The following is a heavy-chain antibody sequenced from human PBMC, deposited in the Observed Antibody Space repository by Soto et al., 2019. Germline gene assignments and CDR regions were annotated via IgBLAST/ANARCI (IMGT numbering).Heavy chain of an antibody. J-gene: IGHJ6*02. CDR2: ISSDSRTI. V-gene: IGHV3-48*02. CDR1: GGEQSEYG. Sequence: RVSCGGGGGEQSEYGVNWFHQTKGKGLELVSFISSDSRTIYYADSVEGRFTVSRDNARNSVSLQMDSLRDEDAAVYYCARIKLVEWFFINVDVYDMDVWGQGTPVTVSS. CDR3: ARIKLVEWFFINVDVYDMDV. D-gene: IGHD3-3*01.